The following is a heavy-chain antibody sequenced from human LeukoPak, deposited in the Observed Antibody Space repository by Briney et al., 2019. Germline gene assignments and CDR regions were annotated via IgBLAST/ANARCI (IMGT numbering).Heavy chain of an antibody. V-gene: IGHV3-23*01. CDR3: AKTAAGYSSGRYPGWPVDY. CDR2: ISGSGGDT. J-gene: IGHJ4*02. Sequence: QPGGSLRLSCAASGFTFSSHAVSWVRQAPGKGLEWVSAISGSGGDTYYADSVKGRFTISRDNSKNMVYLQMNSLSTEDTAVYYCAKTAAGYSSGRYPGWPVDYWGQGTLVTVSS. D-gene: IGHD6-19*01. CDR1: GFTFSSHA.